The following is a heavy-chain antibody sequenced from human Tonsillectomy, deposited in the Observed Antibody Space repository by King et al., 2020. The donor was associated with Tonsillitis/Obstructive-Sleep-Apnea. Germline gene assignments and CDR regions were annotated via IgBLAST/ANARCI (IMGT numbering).Heavy chain of an antibody. CDR2: IWYDGTND. V-gene: IGHV3-33*01. CDR3: ARDKGYSLHEGLDY. J-gene: IGHJ4*02. D-gene: IGHD3-22*01. CDR1: GFSFSTHG. Sequence: VQLVESGGGVVQPGRSLRLSCAASGFSFSTHGMHWVRQAPGKGLEWVAVIWYDGTNDYYADSVKGRFTISRDNSKHTLYLQMNSLRAEDTAVYSCARDKGYSLHEGLDYWGQGTLVTVSS.